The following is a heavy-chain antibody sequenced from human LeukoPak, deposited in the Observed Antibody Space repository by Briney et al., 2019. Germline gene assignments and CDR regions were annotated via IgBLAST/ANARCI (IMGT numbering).Heavy chain of an antibody. CDR1: GFTVSSNS. CDR2: IYSDGTT. V-gene: IGHV3-53*01. J-gene: IGHJ3*02. Sequence: GGSLRLSCTVSGFTVSSNSMSWVRQAPGKGLEWVSEIYSDGTTYYAASVKGRFGISRDNSKNTVDLQMNSLRAEDTAVYYCARDLREHGVFDIWGQGTMVTVSS. CDR3: ARDLREHGVFDI. D-gene: IGHD1-26*01.